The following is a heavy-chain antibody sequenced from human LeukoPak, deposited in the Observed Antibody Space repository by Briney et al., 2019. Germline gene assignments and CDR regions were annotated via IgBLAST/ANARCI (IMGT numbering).Heavy chain of an antibody. Sequence: GGSLRLSCATSGFTFSSNWMSWVRHVPGRGLDWVANIKPDGSAEYYAASVKGRFTVSRDSAKNSLYLQMNSLRAEDTAVYYCARFRTWGDKAFDYWGQGTLVTVSS. CDR2: IKPDGSAE. J-gene: IGHJ4*02. CDR1: GFTFSSNW. V-gene: IGHV3-7*01. CDR3: ARFRTWGDKAFDY. D-gene: IGHD2-21*02.